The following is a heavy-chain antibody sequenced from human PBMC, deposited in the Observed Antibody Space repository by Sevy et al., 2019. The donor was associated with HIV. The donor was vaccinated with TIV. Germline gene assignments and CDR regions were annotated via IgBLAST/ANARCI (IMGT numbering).Heavy chain of an antibody. V-gene: IGHV1-18*01. CDR3: ARGYYDFWSGYYGRDAFDI. D-gene: IGHD3-3*01. CDR2: ISAYNGNT. J-gene: IGHJ3*02. CDR1: GYTFTSYG. Sequence: ASVKVSCTASGYTFTSYGISWVRQAPGQGLEWMGWISAYNGNTNYAQKLQGRVTLTTDTSTSTAYMELRSLRSDDTAVYYCARGYYDFWSGYYGRDAFDIWGQGTMVTVSS.